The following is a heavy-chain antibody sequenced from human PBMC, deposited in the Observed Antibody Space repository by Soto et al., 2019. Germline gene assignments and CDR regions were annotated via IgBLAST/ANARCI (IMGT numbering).Heavy chain of an antibody. CDR1: GGSVRSDSYY. V-gene: IGHV4-61*01. J-gene: IGHJ5*02. CDR2: IDFSVRT. D-gene: IGHD5-18*01. Sequence: PSATLSLTCTVSGGSVRSDSYYWSWIRQPPGKGLEWIWYIDFSVRTNYNPSLKSRVTISIDTSKNQYSLKLRSVTAADTAVYYCARAERAEAMVFSSVGHWFDPWGQGILVTVSS. CDR3: ARAERAEAMVFSSVGHWFDP.